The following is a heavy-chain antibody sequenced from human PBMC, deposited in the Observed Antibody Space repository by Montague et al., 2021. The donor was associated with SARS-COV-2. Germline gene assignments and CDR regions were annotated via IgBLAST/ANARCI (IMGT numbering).Heavy chain of an antibody. D-gene: IGHD4-23*01. J-gene: IGHJ2*01. Sequence: TLSLTCTVSGGSISSGDYYWSWIRQPPGKGLEWIGYIYYSGSTYYNPSLKSRVTISVDTSKNQFSLKLSSVTAADTAVYYCARGLRWESWYFDLWGRGTLVTASS. CDR3: ARGLRWESWYFDL. CDR2: IYYSGST. V-gene: IGHV4-30-4*01. CDR1: GGSISSGDYY.